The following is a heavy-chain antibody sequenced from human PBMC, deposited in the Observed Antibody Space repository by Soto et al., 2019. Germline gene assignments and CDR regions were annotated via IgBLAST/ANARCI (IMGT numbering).Heavy chain of an antibody. J-gene: IGHJ4*02. CDR2: ISSNGGTT. CDR3: VRRVSGNDDY. V-gene: IGHV3-64*01. Sequence: EVQLAESGGGMVQPGGSLRLSCVASGFTFSSYDMHWVRQAPGKGLEYVSSISSNGGTTYYGNSVKGRFTISRDNSKNTLDLRMGSLRAEGRAVYYCVRRVSGNDDYWGQGTLVTVSS. CDR1: GFTFSSYD. D-gene: IGHD1-1*01.